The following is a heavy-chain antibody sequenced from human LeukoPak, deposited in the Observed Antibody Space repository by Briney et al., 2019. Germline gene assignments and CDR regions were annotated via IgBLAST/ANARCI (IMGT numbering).Heavy chain of an antibody. J-gene: IGHJ6*02. CDR2: LNQDGSVR. CDR1: GLIFSDFW. V-gene: IGHV3-7*03. Sequence: GGFLRLSCAASGLIFSDFWMSWVRQTPGKGLEWVANLNQDGSVREYLDSVKGRFTISRDNAENSLFLQMDSLRADDTAVYYCARGHHGLEVWGQGTTVTVSS. CDR3: ARGHHGLEV.